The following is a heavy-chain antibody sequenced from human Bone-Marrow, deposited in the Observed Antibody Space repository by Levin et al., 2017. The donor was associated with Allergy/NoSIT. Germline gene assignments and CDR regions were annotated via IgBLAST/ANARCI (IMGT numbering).Heavy chain of an antibody. CDR2: IKQDGSEK. V-gene: IGHV3-7*01. Sequence: GGSLRLSCAASGFTFSSYWMSWVRQAPGKGLEWVANIKQDGSEKYYVDSVKGRFTISRDNAKNSLYLQMNSLRAEDTAVYYCAREEGRLITMVRGVIILGWFDPWGQGTLVTVSS. J-gene: IGHJ5*02. D-gene: IGHD3-10*01. CDR3: AREEGRLITMVRGVIILGWFDP. CDR1: GFTFSSYW.